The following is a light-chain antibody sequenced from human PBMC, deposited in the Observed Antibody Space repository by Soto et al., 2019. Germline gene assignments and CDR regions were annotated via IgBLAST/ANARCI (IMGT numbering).Light chain of an antibody. CDR2: GVF. V-gene: IGKV3-20*01. Sequence: ETVLTQSPGTVSLSPGERATLSCRTMQSVNSNFLAWYQQKPGQAPRLLIYGVFNRATGIPDRFSGSGYGTDFTLTISGLEPEDSAVYYCQHYDGSCRTCGQGTKLQIK. J-gene: IGKJ2*01. CDR3: QHYDGSCRT. CDR1: QSVNSNF.